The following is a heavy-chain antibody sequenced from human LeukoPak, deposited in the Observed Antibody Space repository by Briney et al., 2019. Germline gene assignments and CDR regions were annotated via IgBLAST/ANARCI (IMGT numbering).Heavy chain of an antibody. Sequence: SETLSLTCTVSGGSISSYYWSWIRQPPGKGLEWIGYIYYSGSTNYNPSLKSRVAISVDTSKNQFSLKLSSVTAADTAVYYCAREFGGRVPRWLQFNDFPDAFDIWGQGTMVTVSS. CDR3: AREFGGRVPRWLQFNDFPDAFDI. CDR2: IYYSGST. J-gene: IGHJ3*02. CDR1: GGSISSYY. V-gene: IGHV4-59*01. D-gene: IGHD5-24*01.